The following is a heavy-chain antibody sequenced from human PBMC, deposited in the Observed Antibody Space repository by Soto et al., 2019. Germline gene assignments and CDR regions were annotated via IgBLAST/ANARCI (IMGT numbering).Heavy chain of an antibody. CDR2: INPNSGGT. Sequence: ASVKVCCKASGYTFTGYYMHWVRQAPGQGLEWMGWINPNSGGTNYAQKFQGRVTMTRDTSISTAYMELSRLRSDDTAVYYCARDLVAARPYYRFDPWGQGTLVIVSS. CDR1: GYTFTGYY. V-gene: IGHV1-2*02. D-gene: IGHD6-6*01. J-gene: IGHJ5*02. CDR3: ARDLVAARPYYRFDP.